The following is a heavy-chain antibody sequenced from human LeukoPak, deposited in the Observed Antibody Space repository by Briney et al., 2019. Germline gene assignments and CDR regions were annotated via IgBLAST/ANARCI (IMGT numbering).Heavy chain of an antibody. Sequence: GESLKISCKGSGPTFTDYWIGWVRQMPGKGLEWMGIIYPGDSDTRYSPSFQGQVTISADKSISTAYLQWSSLKAADTAMYYRARQSDGYKFDIWGQGTMVTVSS. CDR2: IYPGDSDT. D-gene: IGHD5-24*01. V-gene: IGHV5-51*01. CDR1: GPTFTDYW. J-gene: IGHJ3*02. CDR3: ARQSDGYKFDI.